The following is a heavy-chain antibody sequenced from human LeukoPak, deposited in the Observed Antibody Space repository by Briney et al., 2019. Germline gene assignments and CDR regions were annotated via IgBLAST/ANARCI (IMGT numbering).Heavy chain of an antibody. V-gene: IGHV3-21*01. CDR3: ARTYDFWSGTTDY. D-gene: IGHD3-3*01. CDR1: GFTFSSYS. Sequence: GGSLRLSCAASGFTFSSYSMNWVRQAPGKGLEWVSSISSSSSYIYYADSVKGRFTISRDNAKNSLYLQMNSPRAEDTAVYYCARTYDFWSGTTDYWGQGTLVTVSS. CDR2: ISSSSSYI. J-gene: IGHJ4*02.